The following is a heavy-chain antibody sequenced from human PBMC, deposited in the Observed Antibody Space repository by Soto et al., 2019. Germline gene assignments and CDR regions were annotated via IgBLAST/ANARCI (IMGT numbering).Heavy chain of an antibody. CDR1: GFTFSSYD. CDR2: IGTAGDA. V-gene: IGHV3-13*04. J-gene: IGHJ6*02. CDR3: ARNLHPPMVRGVIIYDYYYYGMDV. Sequence: GGSLRLSCAASGFTFSSYDMHWVRQVTGKGLEWVSAIGTAGDAYYPNSVKGRFTISRENAKNTLYLQMNSLRAEDTAVYYCARNLHPPMVRGVIIYDYYYYGMDVWGQGTTVTVSS. D-gene: IGHD3-10*01.